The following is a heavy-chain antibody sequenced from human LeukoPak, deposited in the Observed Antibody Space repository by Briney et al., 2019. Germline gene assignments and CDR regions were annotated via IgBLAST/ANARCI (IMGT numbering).Heavy chain of an antibody. CDR2: IYYSGST. D-gene: IGHD3-10*01. CDR1: GGSISSGGYY. Sequence: SETLSLTCTVSGGSISSGGYYWSWIRQHPGKGLEWIGYIYYSGSTNYNPSLKSRVTISADTSKKQLSLKLSSVTAADTAVYYCARGRWFGELKRLYYYGMDVWGQGTTVTVSS. J-gene: IGHJ6*02. V-gene: IGHV4-31*03. CDR3: ARGRWFGELKRLYYYGMDV.